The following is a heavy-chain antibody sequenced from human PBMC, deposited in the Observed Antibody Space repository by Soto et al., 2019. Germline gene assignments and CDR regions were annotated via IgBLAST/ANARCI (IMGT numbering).Heavy chain of an antibody. V-gene: IGHV4-59*01. CDR2: IYYSGST. Sequence: PSETLSLTCTVSGGSISSYYWSWIRQSPGKGLEWIGYIYYSGSTNYNPSLKSRVTISVDTSKNQFSLKLSSVTAADTAVYYCARASNSYGYRGYYYYGMDVWGQGTTVTVS. CDR1: GGSISSYY. CDR3: ARASNSYGYRGYYYYGMDV. J-gene: IGHJ6*02. D-gene: IGHD5-18*01.